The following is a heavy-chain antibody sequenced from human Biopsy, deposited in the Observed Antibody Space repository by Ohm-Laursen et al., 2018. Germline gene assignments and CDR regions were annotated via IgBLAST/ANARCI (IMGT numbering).Heavy chain of an antibody. CDR3: ARDSGILNYGNFKYYHYYGMDA. J-gene: IGHJ6*02. CDR2: IYYSVMT. Sequence: SDTLSLTCTVSGDSVTKYYWSWIPQPPGKGLEWIGHIYYSVMTNYNPSLQSRVSISVDTSRNQVSLTLSSVTAADTAVYYCARDSGILNYGNFKYYHYYGMDAWGQGTKVTVSS. D-gene: IGHD4-11*01. V-gene: IGHV4-59*02. CDR1: GDSVTKYY.